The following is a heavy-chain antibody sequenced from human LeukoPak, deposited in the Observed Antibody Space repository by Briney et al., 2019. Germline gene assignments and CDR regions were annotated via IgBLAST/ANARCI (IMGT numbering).Heavy chain of an antibody. D-gene: IGHD3-22*01. CDR1: GFTFSTYW. V-gene: IGHV3-74*01. J-gene: IGHJ4*02. Sequence: AGGSLRLSCAVSGFTFSTYWMHWVRRAPGKGLVWVSRINSDGSSTTYADSVKGRFTISRDNAKNSLFLQMNSLRADDTAVYYCARDDSSGYYYFDNWGQGTLVTVSS. CDR3: ARDDSSGYYYFDN. CDR2: INSDGSST.